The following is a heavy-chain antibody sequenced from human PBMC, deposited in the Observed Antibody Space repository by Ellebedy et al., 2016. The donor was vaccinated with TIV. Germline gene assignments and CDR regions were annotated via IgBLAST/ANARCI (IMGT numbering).Heavy chain of an antibody. Sequence: GGSLRLSCAASGFSVTANYMTWVRQAPGKGLEWVSVIYGGDDTYYADSVKGRFTIPRDNFKNTLYLQMNSLRAEDTAVYYCARVESIINYNFDYWGQGALVTVSS. CDR3: ARVESIINYNFDY. V-gene: IGHV3-66*01. D-gene: IGHD1-7*01. J-gene: IGHJ4*02. CDR2: IYGGDDT. CDR1: GFSVTANY.